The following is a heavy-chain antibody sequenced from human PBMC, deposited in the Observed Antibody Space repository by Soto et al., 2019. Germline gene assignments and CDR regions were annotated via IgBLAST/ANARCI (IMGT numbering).Heavy chain of an antibody. CDR2: IIPIFGTA. V-gene: IGHV1-69*01. D-gene: IGHD2-21*02. Sequence: QVQLVQSGAEAKKPGSSVKVSCKASGGTFSSYAISWVRQAPGQGLEWMGGIIPIFGTANYAQKFQGRVTITADESTSTAYMELSSLRSEDTAVYYCASGGAYCGGDCYHYWGQGTLVTVSS. CDR1: GGTFSSYA. CDR3: ASGGAYCGGDCYHY. J-gene: IGHJ4*02.